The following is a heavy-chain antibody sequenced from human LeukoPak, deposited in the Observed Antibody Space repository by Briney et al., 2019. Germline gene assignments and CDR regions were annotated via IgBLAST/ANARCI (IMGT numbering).Heavy chain of an antibody. J-gene: IGHJ5*02. CDR1: GGSISSSSYY. D-gene: IGHD5-18*01. CDR2: IYYSGST. CDR3: ASGLGGPQVDTAMDNWFDP. V-gene: IGHV4-39*07. Sequence: SETLSLTCTVSGGSISSSSYYWGWIRQPPGKGLEWIGSIYYSGSTYYNPSLKSRVTISVDTSKNQFSLKLSSVTAADTAVYYCASGLGGPQVDTAMDNWFDPWAREPWSPSPQ.